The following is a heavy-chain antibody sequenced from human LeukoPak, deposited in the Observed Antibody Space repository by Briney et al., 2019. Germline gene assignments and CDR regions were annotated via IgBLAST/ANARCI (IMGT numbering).Heavy chain of an antibody. V-gene: IGHV4-38-2*01. CDR1: GYSISSGYY. CDR3: ARGGGDLLRYFDWLLYRYFDY. CDR2: IYHSGST. D-gene: IGHD3-9*01. J-gene: IGHJ4*02. Sequence: SETLSLTCAVSGYSISSGYYWGWIRQPPGKGLEWIGSIYHSGSTYYNPSLKSRVTISVDTSKNQFSLKLSSVTAADTAVYYCARGGGDLLRYFDWLLYRYFDYWGQGTLVTVSS.